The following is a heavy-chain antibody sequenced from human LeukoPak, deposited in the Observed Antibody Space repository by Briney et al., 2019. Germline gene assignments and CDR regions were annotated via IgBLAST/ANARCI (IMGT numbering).Heavy chain of an antibody. CDR2: IRYDGSDK. CDR3: AKGSYYCSSSSCPQYYYYMDV. CDR1: GFTFSYYA. D-gene: IGHD2-2*01. V-gene: IGHV3-30*02. Sequence: GGSLRLSCAASGFTFSYYAMHWVRQAPGKGLEWLAFIRYDGSDKYYADSVKGRLTISRDNSKNTLYLQMSSLRAEDTAVYYCAKGSYYCSSSSCPQYYYYMDVWGKGTTVTVSS. J-gene: IGHJ6*03.